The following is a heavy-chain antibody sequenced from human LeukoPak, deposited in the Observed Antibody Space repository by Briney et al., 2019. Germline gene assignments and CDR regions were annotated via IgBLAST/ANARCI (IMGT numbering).Heavy chain of an antibody. CDR1: GFTVSSNY. Sequence: PGGSLRLSCAASGFTVSSNYMSWVRPAPGKGLEWVSVIYSGGSTYYADSVKGRFTISRDNSKNTLYLQMNSLRAEDTAVYYCARALNYGSGAPSWFDPWGQGTLVTVSS. CDR3: ARALNYGSGAPSWFDP. CDR2: IYSGGST. D-gene: IGHD3-10*01. V-gene: IGHV3-53*01. J-gene: IGHJ5*02.